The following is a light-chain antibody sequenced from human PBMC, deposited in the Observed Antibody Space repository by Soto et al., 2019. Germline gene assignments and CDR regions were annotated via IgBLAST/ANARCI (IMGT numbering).Light chain of an antibody. CDR1: QSVSNS. J-gene: IGKJ4*01. CDR2: DAS. CDR3: QQYGSSPLT. Sequence: DIVMTQSPATLSVSPGDGATLSCRASQSVSNSLAWYQQKPGQAPRLLIFDASTRATGIPGRFSGSGSGTEFTLTISSLQSEDFAVYYCQQYGSSPLTFGGGTKVEIK. V-gene: IGKV3D-15*02.